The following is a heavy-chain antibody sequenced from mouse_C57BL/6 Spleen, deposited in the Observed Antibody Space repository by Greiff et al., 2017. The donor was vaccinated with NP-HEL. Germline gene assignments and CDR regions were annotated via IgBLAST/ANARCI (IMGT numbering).Heavy chain of an antibody. Sequence: EVKVVESGGGLVKPGGSLKLSCAASGFTFSSYAMSWVRQTPEKRLEWVATISDGGSYTYYPDNVKGRFTISRDNAKNNLYLQMSHLKSEDTAMYYCARDRVYPHYFDYWGQGTTLTVSS. D-gene: IGHD2-1*01. V-gene: IGHV5-4*01. CDR1: GFTFSSYA. CDR3: ARDRVYPHYFDY. CDR2: ISDGGSYT. J-gene: IGHJ2*01.